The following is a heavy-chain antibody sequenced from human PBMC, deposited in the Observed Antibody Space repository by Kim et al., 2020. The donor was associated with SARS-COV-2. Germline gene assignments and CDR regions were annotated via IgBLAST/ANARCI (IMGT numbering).Heavy chain of an antibody. CDR2: ISYDGSNK. CDR3: ASNAYGSGRFFDAFDI. CDR1: GFTFSSYG. Sequence: GGSLRLSCAASGFTFSSYGMHWVRQAPGKGLEWVAVISYDGSNKYYADSVKGRFTISRDNSKNTLYLQMNSLRAEDTAVYYCASNAYGSGRFFDAFDIWGQGTMVTVSS. J-gene: IGHJ3*02. D-gene: IGHD3-10*01. V-gene: IGHV3-33*05.